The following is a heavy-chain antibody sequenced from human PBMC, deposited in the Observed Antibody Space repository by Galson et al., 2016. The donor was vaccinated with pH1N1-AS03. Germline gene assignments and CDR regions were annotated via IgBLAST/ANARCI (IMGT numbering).Heavy chain of an antibody. Sequence: SLRLSCAASGFMFTHYSMHWVRQAPGKGLEWVAVMSYEGTTTYYADSVKGRFTISRDNSKNTLHLQMDSLRTEDTALYYRAREEGGFGSNWLQTDAFDIWGQGTMVTVSS. D-gene: IGHD6-13*01. CDR1: GFMFTHYS. J-gene: IGHJ3*02. V-gene: IGHV3-30-3*01. CDR2: MSYEGTTT. CDR3: AREEGGFGSNWLQTDAFDI.